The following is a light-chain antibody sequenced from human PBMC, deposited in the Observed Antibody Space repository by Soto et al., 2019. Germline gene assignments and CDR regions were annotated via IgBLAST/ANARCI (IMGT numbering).Light chain of an antibody. Sequence: DIQMTQSPSTLSASVGDRVTITCRASQSLSIWLAWYQQKPGKAPKLLIYKASSLETGVPSRFRASGSGTEFTLTISSLQPDDFATYYCQQYNGNPITFGQGTRLEIK. CDR1: QSLSIW. V-gene: IGKV1-5*03. CDR2: KAS. J-gene: IGKJ5*01. CDR3: QQYNGNPIT.